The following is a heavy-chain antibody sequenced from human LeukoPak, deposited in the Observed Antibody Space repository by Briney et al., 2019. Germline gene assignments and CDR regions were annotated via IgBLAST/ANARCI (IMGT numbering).Heavy chain of an antibody. Sequence: GESLKISCKGSGYSFTSYWISWVRQMPGKGLEWMGRIDPSDSYTNYRPSFQGHVTISADKSISTAYLQWSSLKASDTAMYYCARRDAQAIAIDYWGQGTLVTVSS. CDR1: GYSFTSYW. CDR3: ARRDAQAIAIDY. J-gene: IGHJ4*02. V-gene: IGHV5-10-1*01. D-gene: IGHD3-22*01. CDR2: IDPSDSYT.